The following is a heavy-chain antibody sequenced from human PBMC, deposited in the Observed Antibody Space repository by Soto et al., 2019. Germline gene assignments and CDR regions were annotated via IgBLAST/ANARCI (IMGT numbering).Heavy chain of an antibody. CDR1: GYTFTGYY. D-gene: IGHD1-26*01. V-gene: IGHV1-2*04. Sequence: VSVKVSCKASGYTFTGYYMHWVRQAPGQGLEWMGWINPNSGGTNYAQKFQGWVTMTRDTSISTAYMELSRLRSDDTAVYYCARGKQLVGATKGDAFDIWGQGTMVTVSS. CDR3: ARGKQLVGATKGDAFDI. J-gene: IGHJ3*02. CDR2: INPNSGGT.